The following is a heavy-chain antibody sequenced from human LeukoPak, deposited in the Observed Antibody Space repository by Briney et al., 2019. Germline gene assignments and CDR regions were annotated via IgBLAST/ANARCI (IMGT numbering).Heavy chain of an antibody. CDR3: ARVGTGTRSFDP. D-gene: IGHD1/OR15-1a*01. J-gene: IGHJ5*02. V-gene: IGHV1-18*01. CDR2: ISAYNGYT. CDR1: GYTFTTHD. Sequence: ASVNVSCNTSGYTFTTHDINWVRQAPGQGLEWMGRISAYNGYTNYGRRFQGRVTMTTDTSTNTAYMEPRSLRSDDTAVYYCARVGTGTRSFDPWGQGTLVTVSS.